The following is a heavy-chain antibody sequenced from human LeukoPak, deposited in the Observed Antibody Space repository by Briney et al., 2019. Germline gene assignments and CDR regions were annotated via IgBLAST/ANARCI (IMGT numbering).Heavy chain of an antibody. Sequence: ASVKVSCKASGYTFTNFAMHWVRQAPGQGLEWMGWIHTGNGDSKYSQRFQDRVTITRDTSASTAYMELRSLRSEDTAIYYCARGFFYETSFDYWAQGTLVTVSS. CDR1: GYTFTNFA. D-gene: IGHD2/OR15-2a*01. J-gene: IGHJ4*02. V-gene: IGHV1-3*04. CDR3: ARGFFYETSFDY. CDR2: IHTGNGDS.